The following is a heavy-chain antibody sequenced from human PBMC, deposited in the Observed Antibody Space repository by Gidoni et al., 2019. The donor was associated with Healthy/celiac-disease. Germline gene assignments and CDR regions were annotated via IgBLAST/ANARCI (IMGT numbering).Heavy chain of an antibody. D-gene: IGHD2-8*01. J-gene: IGHJ3*02. V-gene: IGHV3-15*01. CDR1: GFTFRNAW. CDR3: TTERHGPGAFDI. CDR2: IKSKTDGGTT. Sequence: EVQLVESGGGLLKPGGSVRLSCAASGFTFRNAWMSWVRQAPGKGLEWVGRIKSKTDGGTTDYAAPVKGRFTISRDDSKNTLYLQMNSLKTEDTAVYYCTTERHGPGAFDIWGQGTMVTVSS.